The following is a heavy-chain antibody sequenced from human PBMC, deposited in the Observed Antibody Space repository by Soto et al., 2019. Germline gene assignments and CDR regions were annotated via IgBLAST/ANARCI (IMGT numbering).Heavy chain of an antibody. CDR2: IYYSGST. V-gene: IGHV4-59*01. D-gene: IGHD4-17*01. J-gene: IGHJ4*02. CDR3: AREDGHDYGDYLFDY. Sequence: ETLSLTCTVSGGSISSYYWSWIRQPPGKGLEWIGYIYYSGSTNYNPSLKSRVTISVDTSKNQFSLKLSSVTAADTAVYYCAREDGHDYGDYLFDYWGQGTLVTVSS. CDR1: GGSISSYY.